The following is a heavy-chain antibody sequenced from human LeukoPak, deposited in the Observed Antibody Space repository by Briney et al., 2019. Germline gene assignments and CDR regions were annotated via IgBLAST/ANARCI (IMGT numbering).Heavy chain of an antibody. J-gene: IGHJ4*02. CDR3: ARDADCISTSCYNFDY. D-gene: IGHD2-2*01. CDR1: GGTFSSYT. Sequence: ASVKVSCKASGGTFSSYTIRWVRQAPGQGLEWMGRIIPILGIANYAQKFQGRVTITADKSTSTAYMELSSLRSEDTAVDYCARDADCISTSCYNFDYWGQGTLVTVSS. V-gene: IGHV1-69*04. CDR2: IIPILGIA.